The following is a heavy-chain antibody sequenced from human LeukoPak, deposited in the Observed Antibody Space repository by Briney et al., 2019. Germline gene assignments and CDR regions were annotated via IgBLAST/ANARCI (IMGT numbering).Heavy chain of an antibody. CDR2: IKQDGSEK. V-gene: IGHV3-7*01. CDR1: GFTFSSYW. D-gene: IGHD3-10*01. J-gene: IGHJ6*03. Sequence: GGSLRLSCAASGFTFSSYWMSWVRQAPGKGLEWVANIKQDGSEKYYVDSVKGRFTISRDNAKNSLYLQMNSLRAEDTAVYYCARVGPRFGELLYYYYYYYMDVWGKGTTVTVSS. CDR3: ARVGPRFGELLYYYYYYYMDV.